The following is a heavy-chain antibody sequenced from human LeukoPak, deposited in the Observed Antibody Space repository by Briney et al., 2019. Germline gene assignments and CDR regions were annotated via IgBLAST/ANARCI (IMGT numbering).Heavy chain of an antibody. Sequence: PGGSLRLSRAASGFTFSNYWMHWVRQAPGKGLVWVSRINSDGSSTTSADSVKGRFTISRDNAKNTLYLQMNSLRAEDTAVYYCAKGGATVIDYWGQGTLVTVSS. CDR1: GFTFSNYW. D-gene: IGHD4-17*01. V-gene: IGHV3-74*01. CDR2: INSDGSST. J-gene: IGHJ4*02. CDR3: AKGGATVIDY.